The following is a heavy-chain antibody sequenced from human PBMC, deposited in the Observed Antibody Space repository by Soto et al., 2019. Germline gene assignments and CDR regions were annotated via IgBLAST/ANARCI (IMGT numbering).Heavy chain of an antibody. CDR3: ARTAVATHWYFDL. V-gene: IGHV4-39*01. D-gene: IGHD6-19*01. CDR1: NGSISSRYY. J-gene: IGHJ2*01. CDR2: IYYVGST. Sequence: LQLQESGPGLVKPSETLSLTCTVSNGSISSRYYWGWLRQTPGKGLEWIASIYYVGSTYYSPSLESRVTISVDTSNKQFSLRLNSVTAADTAVYYCARTAVATHWYFDLWGRGTLVT.